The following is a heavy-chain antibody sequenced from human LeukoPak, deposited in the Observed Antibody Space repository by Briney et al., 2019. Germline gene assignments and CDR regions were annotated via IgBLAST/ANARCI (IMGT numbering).Heavy chain of an antibody. CDR3: ARSHRRQYYDFWSGYHNWFDP. Sequence: PGGSLRLSCAASGFTFDDYAMRWVRQAPGKGLEWVSGISWNSGSIGDADSVKGRFTISRDNAKNSLYLQINSLRAEDTALYYCARSHRRQYYDFWSGYHNWFDPWGQGTLVTVSS. V-gene: IGHV3-9*01. CDR1: GFTFDDYA. D-gene: IGHD3-3*01. CDR2: ISWNSGSI. J-gene: IGHJ5*02.